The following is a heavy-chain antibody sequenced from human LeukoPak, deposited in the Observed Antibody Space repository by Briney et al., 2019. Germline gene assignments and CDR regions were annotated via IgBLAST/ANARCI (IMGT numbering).Heavy chain of an antibody. D-gene: IGHD5-18*01. CDR2: ISYDGSKK. CDR3: ARANGQLWTTPDY. J-gene: IGHJ4*02. V-gene: IGHV3-30*03. CDR1: GFTLSSYG. Sequence: PGGSLRLSCAASGFTLSSYGMHWVRQPQGEGLEWVAVISYDGSKKSSAESVKGRFTISRDNSKNTLYLQMNSLRPEDTAVYFCARANGQLWTTPDYWGQGTLVTISS.